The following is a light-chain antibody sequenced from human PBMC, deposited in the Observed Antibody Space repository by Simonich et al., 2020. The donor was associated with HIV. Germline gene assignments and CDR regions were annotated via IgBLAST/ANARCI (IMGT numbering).Light chain of an antibody. CDR2: WAS. J-gene: IGKJ1*01. CDR1: QSVLYSSNTKNY. Sequence: DIVMTQSPDSLSVSLGERATINCKSNQSVLYSSNTKNYLAWYQQKPGQPPKLLIYWASSRESGVPGRFRGSGSGTDFTLTISRLQAEDVAVYYCQQYYSTPRTFGQGTKVEIK. CDR3: QQYYSTPRT. V-gene: IGKV4-1*01.